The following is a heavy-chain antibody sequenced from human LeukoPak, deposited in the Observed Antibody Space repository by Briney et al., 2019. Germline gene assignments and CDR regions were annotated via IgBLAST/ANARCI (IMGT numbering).Heavy chain of an antibody. V-gene: IGHV3-33*01. CDR3: ARDGVGATPVPLDY. J-gene: IGHJ4*02. D-gene: IGHD1-26*01. Sequence: GGSLRLSCAASGFTFSNYGMHWVRQAPGKGLEWVALIWFDGSDEYYAESVKGRFTISRDNSKNTVYLQMNSLRAEDTAVYYCARDGVGATPVPLDYWGQGTLVTVSS. CDR1: GFTFSNYG. CDR2: IWFDGSDE.